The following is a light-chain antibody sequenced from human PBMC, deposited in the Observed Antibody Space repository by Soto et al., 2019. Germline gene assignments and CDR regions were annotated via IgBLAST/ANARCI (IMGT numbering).Light chain of an antibody. CDR2: DAS. CDR1: QSITTW. CDR3: QQYTNNNNRWM. J-gene: IGKJ1*01. Sequence: IPLAELPLTLSPSVGDRVTITCGASQSITTWMAWYQQKPGKAPELLVYDASTLQSAVATTFSGSGSGTEFTLIISGLQQEDSATYCCQQYTNNNNRWMLGQGTKVDIK. V-gene: IGKV1-5*01.